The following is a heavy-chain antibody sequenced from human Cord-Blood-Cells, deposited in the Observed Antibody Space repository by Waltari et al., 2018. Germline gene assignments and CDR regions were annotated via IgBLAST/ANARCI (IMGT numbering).Heavy chain of an antibody. J-gene: IGHJ4*02. D-gene: IGHD3-10*01. Sequence: EVQLVQSGAEVKKPGESLKISCKGSGYSFTSYWLDWVRQLPGKGLEWMGIIYPGDSDTRYSPSFQGQVTISADKSISTAYLQWSSLKASDTAMYYCARGPRVVQGVIIYDYWGQGTLVTVSS. CDR2: IYPGDSDT. CDR1: GYSFTSYW. V-gene: IGHV5-51*01. CDR3: ARGPRVVQGVIIYDY.